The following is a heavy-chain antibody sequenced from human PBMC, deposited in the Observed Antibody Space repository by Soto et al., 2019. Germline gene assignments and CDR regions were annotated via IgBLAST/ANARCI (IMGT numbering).Heavy chain of an antibody. CDR3: ARESGGATATFDYYYFYMDV. V-gene: IGHV1-2*04. D-gene: IGHD5-12*01. CDR1: GDSFNDYY. CDR2: INPNGGVT. Sequence: QVQLVQSGAEVRKPGASVTVSCRSSGDSFNDYYIHWVRQAPGQGFEWMGWINPNGGVTKYAQKFQGWVSMTRDTSIRTVYMQLSRLRSDDTAVYYWARESGGATATFDYYYFYMDVWGTGTTVTVSS. J-gene: IGHJ6*03.